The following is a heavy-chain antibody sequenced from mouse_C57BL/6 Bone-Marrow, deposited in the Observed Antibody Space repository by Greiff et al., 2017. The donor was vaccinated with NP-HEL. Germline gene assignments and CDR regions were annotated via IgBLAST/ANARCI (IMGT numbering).Heavy chain of an antibody. CDR3: AISGVNWDVLTHWYFDD. CDR2: IDPEDGET. J-gene: IGHJ1*03. CDR1: GFNIKDYY. D-gene: IGHD4-1*01. V-gene: IGHV14-2*01. Sequence: EVQLQQSGAELVKPGASVKLSCTASGFNIKDYYMHWVKQRPEQGLEWIGRIDPEDGETKYAQKFKGKATITADTSSNTAYMQLRSLKSEDTAVYYCAISGVNWDVLTHWYFDDWGTGTTVTVSS.